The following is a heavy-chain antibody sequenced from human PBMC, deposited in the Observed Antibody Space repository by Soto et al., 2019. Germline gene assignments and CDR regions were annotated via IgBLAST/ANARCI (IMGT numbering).Heavy chain of an antibody. CDR1: GGSFSGYY. Sequence: SETLSLTCAVYGGSFSGYYWSWIRQPPGKGLEWIGEINHSGSTNYNPSLKSRVTISVDTSKNQFSLKLSSVTAADTAVYYCARSRIAAAGHKYFDLWGRGTLVTVSS. J-gene: IGHJ2*01. V-gene: IGHV4-34*01. CDR3: ARSRIAAAGHKYFDL. CDR2: INHSGST. D-gene: IGHD6-13*01.